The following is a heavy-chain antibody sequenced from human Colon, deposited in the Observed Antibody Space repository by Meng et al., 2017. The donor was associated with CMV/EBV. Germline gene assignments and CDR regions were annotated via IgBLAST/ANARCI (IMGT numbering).Heavy chain of an antibody. D-gene: IGHD2-15*01. J-gene: IGHJ6*02. CDR3: ARDVVDSMYLTFYFYAMDV. Sequence: GGSLRLSYAASGFSLRDSEMNWVRQAPGKGLEGVAYISRSGSSTYYAASVRGRFTISRDNDKNSLYLQMNSLRAEDTAVYYCARDVVDSMYLTFYFYAMDVWGHGTTVTVSS. CDR1: GFSLRDSE. V-gene: IGHV3-48*03. CDR2: ISRSGSST.